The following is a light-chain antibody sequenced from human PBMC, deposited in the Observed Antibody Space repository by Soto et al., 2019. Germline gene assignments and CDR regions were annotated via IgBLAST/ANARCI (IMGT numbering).Light chain of an antibody. Sequence: DIVMTQSPDSLAVSLGERATINCKSSQTVLYSPNNKNYLAWYQQKPRQPPKLLISWASTRESGVPDRFSGCGSGTDFTLTISSLQAEDVAVYYCQQYYTTPRTFGQGTKVEIK. J-gene: IGKJ1*01. CDR1: QTVLYSPNNKNY. V-gene: IGKV4-1*01. CDR3: QQYYTTPRT. CDR2: WAS.